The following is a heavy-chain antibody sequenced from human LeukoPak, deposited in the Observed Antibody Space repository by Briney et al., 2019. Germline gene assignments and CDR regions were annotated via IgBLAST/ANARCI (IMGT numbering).Heavy chain of an antibody. J-gene: IGHJ4*02. Sequence: GGSLRLSCAASGFTFSSYAMHWVRQAPGKGLEWVAVISYDGSNKYYADSVKGRFTTSRDNSKNTLYLQMNSLRAEDTAVYYCASTHYGSGSRYYYFDYWGQGTLVTVSS. D-gene: IGHD3-10*01. CDR3: ASTHYGSGSRYYYFDY. CDR1: GFTFSSYA. CDR2: ISYDGSNK. V-gene: IGHV3-30-3*01.